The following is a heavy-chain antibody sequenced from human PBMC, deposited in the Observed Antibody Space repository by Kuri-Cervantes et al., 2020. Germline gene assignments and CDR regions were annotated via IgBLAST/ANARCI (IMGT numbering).Heavy chain of an antibody. V-gene: IGHV1-18*01. D-gene: IGHD1-1*01. CDR1: GYTFTSYA. Sequence: ASVKVSCKASGYTFTSYAMHWVRQAPGQRLEWVGWISAYNGNTNYAQKLRGRVTMTTDTSTTTAFMELRSLGSDDTALYFCARDSASWNLLPQDHWGQGTLVTVSS. CDR3: ARDSASWNLLPQDH. J-gene: IGHJ4*02. CDR2: ISAYNGNT.